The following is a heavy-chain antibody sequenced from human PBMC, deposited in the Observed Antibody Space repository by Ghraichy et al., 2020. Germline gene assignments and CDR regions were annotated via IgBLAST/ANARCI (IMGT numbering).Heavy chain of an antibody. Sequence: GGSLRLSCAGAGFTFNNYAMSWVRQAPGKGLEWVSDISGSGGSTNYADSVKGRFTISRDNSKNTLYLQMNSLRAEDTAVYYCAKHSGRYYFDYWGQGTLVTVSS. CDR1: GFTFNNYA. CDR2: ISGSGGST. CDR3: AKHSGRYYFDY. V-gene: IGHV3-23*01. D-gene: IGHD1-26*01. J-gene: IGHJ4*02.